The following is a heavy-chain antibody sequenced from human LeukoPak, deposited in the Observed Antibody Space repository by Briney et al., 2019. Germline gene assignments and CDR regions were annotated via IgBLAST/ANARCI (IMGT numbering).Heavy chain of an antibody. V-gene: IGHV4-59*08. CDR2: IYYSGRT. CDR3: ASLPGGFYGMDV. D-gene: IGHD6-25*01. CDR1: GGSISDYY. J-gene: IGHJ6*02. Sequence: SSETLSLTCTVSGGSISDYYWNWMRQPPGKGLEWIGYIYYSGRTNYNPSLKSRVSISVDTSKSQFSLKLNSVTAADTAVYYCASLPGGFYGMDVWGQGTTVTVSS.